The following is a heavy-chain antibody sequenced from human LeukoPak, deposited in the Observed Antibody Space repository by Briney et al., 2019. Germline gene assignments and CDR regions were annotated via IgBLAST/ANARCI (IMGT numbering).Heavy chain of an antibody. CDR1: GHTFTNYY. CDR2: IHPNTGAT. V-gene: IGHV1-2*02. D-gene: IGHD2-2*01. J-gene: IGHJ5*02. Sequence: GASVKVSCKSSGHTFTNYYLHWVRQAPGQGLEWLGWIHPNTGATNYAQKFQGRVTVTRDTSISTTYVELSRLTSADTAVYCCASYASGYNWLKVWGQGTLVTVSS. CDR3: ASYASGYNWLKV.